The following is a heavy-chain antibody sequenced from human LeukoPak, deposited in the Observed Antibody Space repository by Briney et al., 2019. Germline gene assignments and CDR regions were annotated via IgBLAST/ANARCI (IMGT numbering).Heavy chain of an antibody. V-gene: IGHV1-18*01. CDR3: ARSAYDILTGYFY. CDR2: ISAYNGNT. Sequence: EASVKVSCKASGYTFTSYGISWVRQAPGQGLEWMGWISAYNGNTNYAQKLQGRVTMTTDTSTSTAYMELRSLRSDDTAVFYWARSAYDILTGYFYWGQGTLVTVSS. D-gene: IGHD3-9*01. J-gene: IGHJ4*02. CDR1: GYTFTSYG.